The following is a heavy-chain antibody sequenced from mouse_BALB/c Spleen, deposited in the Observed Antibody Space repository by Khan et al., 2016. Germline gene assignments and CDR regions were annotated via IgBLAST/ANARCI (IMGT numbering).Heavy chain of an antibody. CDR1: GYTFSSYW. Sequence: VQLQESGAELMKPGASVKISCKATGYTFSSYWIEWVKQRPGHGLEWIGEILPGSGSTNYNEKFKGKATFTADTSSNTAYMQLSSLTSEDSAVCYCARLHGSSYVDAMDYWGQGTSVTVSS. CDR2: ILPGSGST. V-gene: IGHV1-9*01. CDR3: ARLHGSSYVDAMDY. J-gene: IGHJ4*01. D-gene: IGHD1-1*01.